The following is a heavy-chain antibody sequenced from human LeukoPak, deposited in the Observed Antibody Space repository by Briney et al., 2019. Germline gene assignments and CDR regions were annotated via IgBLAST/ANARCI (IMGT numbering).Heavy chain of an antibody. D-gene: IGHD3-3*02. CDR3: ARDLVHHRLLATVYNWFDP. J-gene: IGHJ5*02. Sequence: ASVKVSCKASGYTFTSYGISWVRQAPGQGLEWMGWINTYNGNTEYAQKFQGRVTMTTDTSTSTAYMELRSLRSDDTAVYYCARDLVHHRLLATVYNWFDPWGQGTLVTVSS. V-gene: IGHV1-18*01. CDR1: GYTFTSYG. CDR2: INTYNGNT.